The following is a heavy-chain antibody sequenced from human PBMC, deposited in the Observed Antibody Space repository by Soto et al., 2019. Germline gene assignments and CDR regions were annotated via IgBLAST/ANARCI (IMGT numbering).Heavy chain of an antibody. J-gene: IGHJ4*02. CDR3: ARGTTRQDDY. D-gene: IGHD1-7*01. V-gene: IGHV4-4*07. CDR1: GGSMNSDY. Sequence: SETLSLTCTVSGGSMNSDYWSWIRQPAGKGLEWIGRLYVSGTTNYNPSLNSRVTMSVDTSKNQFSLKLRFVTAADTAVYYCARGTTRQDDYWGQGTLVTVSS. CDR2: LYVSGTT.